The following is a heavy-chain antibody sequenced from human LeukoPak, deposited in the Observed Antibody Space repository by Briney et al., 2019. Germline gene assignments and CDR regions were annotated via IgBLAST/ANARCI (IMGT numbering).Heavy chain of an antibody. Sequence: GSLRLSCAASGFTFSSYGMHWVRQAPGKGLEWVAVISYDGSNKYYADSVKGRFTISRDNSKNTLYLQMNSLRAEDTALYYCAKDSSAAGRGDAFDIWGQGTMVTVSS. CDR1: GFTFSSYG. V-gene: IGHV3-30*18. CDR2: ISYDGSNK. CDR3: AKDSSAAGRGDAFDI. J-gene: IGHJ3*02. D-gene: IGHD6-13*01.